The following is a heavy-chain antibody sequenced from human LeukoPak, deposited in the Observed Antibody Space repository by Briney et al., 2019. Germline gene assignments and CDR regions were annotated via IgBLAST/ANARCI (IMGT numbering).Heavy chain of an antibody. J-gene: IGHJ5*02. V-gene: IGHV4-30-4*08. Sequence: PSETLSLTCTVSGGSISSGDYYWSWIRQPPGKGLEWIGYIYYSGSTNYNPSLKSRVTISVDTSKNQFSLKLSSVTAADTAVYYCARHGPLAYCGGDCYGSWFDPWGQGTLVAVSS. CDR2: IYYSGST. CDR3: ARHGPLAYCGGDCYGSWFDP. CDR1: GGSISSGDYY. D-gene: IGHD2-21*02.